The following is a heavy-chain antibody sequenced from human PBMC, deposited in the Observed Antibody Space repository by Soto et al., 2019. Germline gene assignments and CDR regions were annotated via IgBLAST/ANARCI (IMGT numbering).Heavy chain of an antibody. D-gene: IGHD3-3*01. V-gene: IGHV3-30*18. CDR3: AKVTGYDFWSGYLIDAFDI. Sequence: PGGSLRLSCAASGFTFSSYGMHWVRQAPGKGLEWVAVISYDGSNKYYADSVKGRFTISRDNSKNTLYLQMNSLRAEDTAVYYCAKVTGYDFWSGYLIDAFDIRGQGTMVTVS. CDR2: ISYDGSNK. CDR1: GFTFSSYG. J-gene: IGHJ3*02.